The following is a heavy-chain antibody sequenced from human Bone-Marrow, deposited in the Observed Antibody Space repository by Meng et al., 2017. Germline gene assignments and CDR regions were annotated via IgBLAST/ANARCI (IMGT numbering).Heavy chain of an antibody. Sequence: GGSLRLSCAASGFTFSSYWMHWVRQAPGKGLVWVSRINSDGSSTSYADSVKGRFTISRDNAKNTLYLQMNSLRAEDTAVYYCARDGVNGYSSSWYGGYYYYYYGMDVWGQGTTATVSS. J-gene: IGHJ6*02. CDR2: INSDGSST. D-gene: IGHD6-13*01. V-gene: IGHV3-74*01. CDR1: GFTFSSYW. CDR3: ARDGVNGYSSSWYGGYYYYYYGMDV.